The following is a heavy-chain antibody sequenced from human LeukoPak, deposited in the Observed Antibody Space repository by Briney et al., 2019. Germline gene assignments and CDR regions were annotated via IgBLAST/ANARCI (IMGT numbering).Heavy chain of an antibody. V-gene: IGHV1-46*01. CDR3: ARDTQYDDFWSGYFDY. Sequence: GASVKVSCKASGYTFTSYAMHWVRQAPGQGLEWMGIINPSGGSTSYAQKFQGRVTMTRDTSTSTVYMELSSLRSEDTAVYYCARDTQYDDFWSGYFDYWGQGTLVTVSS. J-gene: IGHJ4*02. CDR2: INPSGGST. D-gene: IGHD3-3*01. CDR1: GYTFTSYA.